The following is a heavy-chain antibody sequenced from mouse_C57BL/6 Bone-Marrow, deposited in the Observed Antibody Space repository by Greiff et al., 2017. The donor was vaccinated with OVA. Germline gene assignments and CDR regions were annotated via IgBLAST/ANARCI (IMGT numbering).Heavy chain of an antibody. D-gene: IGHD1-1*01. J-gene: IGHJ3*01. Sequence: EVQLVESGGGLVQPGGSLKLSCAASGFTFSAYGMAWVRQAPRKGPEWVAFISNLAYSIYYADTVTGRFTISRENAKNTLYLEMSSLRSEDTAMYYCARLYYYGSRRFAYWGQGTLVTVSA. CDR1: GFTFSAYG. CDR3: ARLYYYGSRRFAY. V-gene: IGHV5-15*01. CDR2: ISNLAYSI.